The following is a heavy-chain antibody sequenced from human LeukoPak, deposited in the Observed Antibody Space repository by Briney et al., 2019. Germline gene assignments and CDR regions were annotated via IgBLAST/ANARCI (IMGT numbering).Heavy chain of an antibody. D-gene: IGHD3-9*01. J-gene: IGHJ4*02. Sequence: PGGSLRLSCAASGFTFSNAWMSWVRQAPGKGLEWVANINHDGSKKYYVDSVKGRFTISTDEAKNSLCLQMNSLRAEDTAVYYCARGRYFDWLFDYWGQGTLVTVSS. CDR3: ARGRYFDWLFDY. CDR1: GFTFSNAW. V-gene: IGHV3-7*03. CDR2: INHDGSKK.